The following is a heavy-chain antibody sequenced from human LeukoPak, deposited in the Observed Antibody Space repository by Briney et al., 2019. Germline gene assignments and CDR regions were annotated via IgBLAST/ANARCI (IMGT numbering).Heavy chain of an antibody. D-gene: IGHD2-2*01. J-gene: IGHJ4*02. Sequence: ASVKVSFKASGYTFTVYYMHWVRQAPGQGREWMGWINPNSGGTNYAQKFQGRVTMTRDTSISTAYMELSRLRSDDTAVYYCARSEGTSADFWGQGTLVTVSS. V-gene: IGHV1-2*02. CDR1: GYTFTVYY. CDR2: INPNSGGT. CDR3: ARSEGTSADF.